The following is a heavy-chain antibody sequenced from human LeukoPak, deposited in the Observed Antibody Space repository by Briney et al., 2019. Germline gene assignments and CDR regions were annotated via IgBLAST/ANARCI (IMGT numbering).Heavy chain of an antibody. CDR3: ARDITYGDYPTAFDY. CDR2: IHYSGST. CDR1: GGSISSSSYY. J-gene: IGHJ4*02. D-gene: IGHD4-17*01. V-gene: IGHV4-39*07. Sequence: SETLSLTCTVSGGSISSSSYYWGWIRQPPGKGLEWIGSIHYSGSTYYNPSLKSRVTISVDTSKNQFSLKLSSVTAADTAVYYCARDITYGDYPTAFDYWGQGTLVTVSS.